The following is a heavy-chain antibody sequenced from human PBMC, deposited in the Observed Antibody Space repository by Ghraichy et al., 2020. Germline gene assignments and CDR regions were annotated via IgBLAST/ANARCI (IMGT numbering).Heavy chain of an antibody. CDR3: ARDDGRGYDSIGYYDY. J-gene: IGHJ4*02. Sequence: SETLSLTCTVSGGSISSGRYYWNWVRQYPGKALEWIGYISYSGSTYYNPSLKSRVIISVDRAKNQFSLKLTSVTAADTAVYYCARDDGRGYDSIGYYDYWGQGTLVTVSS. CDR2: ISYSGST. D-gene: IGHD3-22*01. V-gene: IGHV4-31*03. CDR1: GGSISSGRYY.